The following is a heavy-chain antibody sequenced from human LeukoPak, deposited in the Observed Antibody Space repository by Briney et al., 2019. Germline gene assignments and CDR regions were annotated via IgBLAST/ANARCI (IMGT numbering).Heavy chain of an antibody. CDR3: AKDRRLVATRGGAFDI. V-gene: IGHV3-23*01. D-gene: IGHD5-12*01. J-gene: IGHJ3*02. CDR2: ISGSGGST. CDR1: GFTFSSYA. Sequence: GGSLRLSCAASGFTFSSYAMSWVRQAPGKGLEWVSVISGSGGSTSYADSVKGRFTISRDNSMNTLYLQMNSLRAEDTAVYYCAKDRRLVATRGGAFDIWGQGTMVTVSS.